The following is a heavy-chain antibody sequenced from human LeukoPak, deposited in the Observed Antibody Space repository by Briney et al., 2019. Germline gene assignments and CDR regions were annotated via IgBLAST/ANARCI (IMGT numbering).Heavy chain of an antibody. J-gene: IGHJ3*02. CDR3: ARPGITAFDI. D-gene: IGHD3-10*01. Sequence: GGSLRLSCVASGFTLSSHNINWVRQAPGKGLEWVSHISSSGSITYYGDSVKGRITISRDNAKDSVSLYMNSLRAEDSAVYYCARPGITAFDIWGQGTMVTVSS. CDR2: ISSSGSIT. V-gene: IGHV3-48*01. CDR1: GFTLSSHN.